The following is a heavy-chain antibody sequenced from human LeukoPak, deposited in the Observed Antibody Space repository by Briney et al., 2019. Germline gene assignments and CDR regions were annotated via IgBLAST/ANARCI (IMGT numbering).Heavy chain of an antibody. CDR2: IYYSGST. D-gene: IGHD3-10*01. J-gene: IGHJ6*03. CDR3: ARVSGMYYGSGSYYSNYYMDV. Sequence: PSETLSLTCTVSGGSISSGSYYWSWIRQPPGKGLEWIGYIYYSGSTNYNPSLKSRVTISVDTSKNQFSLKLSSVTAADTAVYYCARVSGMYYGSGSYYSNYYMDVWGKGTTVTVSS. CDR1: GGSISSGSYY. V-gene: IGHV4-61*01.